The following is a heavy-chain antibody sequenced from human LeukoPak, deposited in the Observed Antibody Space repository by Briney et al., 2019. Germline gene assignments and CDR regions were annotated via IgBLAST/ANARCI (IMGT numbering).Heavy chain of an antibody. Sequence: PGRSLRLSCAASGFTFSSYGMHWVRQAPGKGLEWVAFISYDGGNKHYADSVKGRFTISRDNTKNTLYLEMISLRPEDTAVYYCAKPGGDTKVNAFDIWGQGTMVTISS. V-gene: IGHV3-30*18. D-gene: IGHD2-8*01. CDR2: ISYDGGNK. CDR3: AKPGGDTKVNAFDI. CDR1: GFTFSSYG. J-gene: IGHJ3*02.